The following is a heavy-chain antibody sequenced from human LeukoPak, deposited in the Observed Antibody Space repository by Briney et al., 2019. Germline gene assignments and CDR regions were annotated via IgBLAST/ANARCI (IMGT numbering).Heavy chain of an antibody. J-gene: IGHJ4*02. CDR2: IRYDGINK. D-gene: IGHD2-21*01. V-gene: IGHV3-30*02. CDR3: AKSHVIASYVGDY. CDR1: GFTFSTYG. Sequence: GGSLRLSCAASGFTFSTYGMHWVRQAPGKGLEWVAFIRYDGINKYYAGSVKGRFTISRDTSKNTLYLEMSSLRAEDMAVYYCAKSHVIASYVGDYWGQGTLVTVSS.